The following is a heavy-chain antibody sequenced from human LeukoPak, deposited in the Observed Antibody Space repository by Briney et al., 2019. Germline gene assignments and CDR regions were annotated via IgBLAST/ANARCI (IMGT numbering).Heavy chain of an antibody. CDR2: IIPIFGSA. CDR3: ARGKRETGCDIYHFHY. V-gene: IGHV1-69*05. D-gene: IGHD3-9*01. J-gene: IGHJ4*02. CDR1: GGTFISYA. Sequence: VASAKVSCKASGGTFISYAISWVRQAPGQGLEWMGRIIPIFGSASYARKFQDRVTIITDESTSTVHMELSSLRSEDTAVYYCARGKRETGCDIYHFHYWDQGTLVTVSS.